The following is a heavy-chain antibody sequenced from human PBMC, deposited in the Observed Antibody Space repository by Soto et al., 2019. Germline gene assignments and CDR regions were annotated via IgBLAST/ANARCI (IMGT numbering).Heavy chain of an antibody. D-gene: IGHD4-17*01. V-gene: IGHV4-4*07. CDR1: GGSMSKFY. J-gene: IGHJ5*02. CDR2: VYATGTS. Sequence: TLSLTGSFSGGSMSKFYWSWIRKTAGKGLEWMVRVYATGTSDYNPSLRSRIAMSVDISKKTFSLRLRSVTAADTGVYYCVRDGSKTLRDCFDPWGQGILVTSPQ. CDR3: VRDGSKTLRDCFDP.